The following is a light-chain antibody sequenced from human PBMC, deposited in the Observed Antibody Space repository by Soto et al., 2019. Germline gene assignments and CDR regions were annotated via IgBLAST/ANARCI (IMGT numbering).Light chain of an antibody. CDR3: SSYTSSSTLYV. CDR2: EVN. CDR1: SSDVGSYNY. V-gene: IGLV2-14*01. Sequence: QSVLTQPASVSGSPGQSITISCTGTSSDVGSYNYVSWYQQHPGKAPKLMIYEVNNRPSGVSNRFSGSKSGNTASLTISGLQAEDEADYYCSSYTSSSTLYVFGTGTKVTV. J-gene: IGLJ1*01.